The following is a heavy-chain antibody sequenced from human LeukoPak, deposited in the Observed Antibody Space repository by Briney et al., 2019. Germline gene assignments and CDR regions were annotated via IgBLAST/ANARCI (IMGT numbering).Heavy chain of an antibody. D-gene: IGHD1-14*01. CDR1: GGSINSYY. Sequence: AETLSLTCTVSGGSINSYYMSWIRQPPGKGLEWIGYISYTGGETNYAPSLKSRLTISVDTSKNPLYLQLTSLRAADTAVYYCARQTGGSAAFDIWAQGTMVTVSS. CDR2: ISYTGGET. CDR3: ARQTGGSAAFDI. V-gene: IGHV4-59*08. J-gene: IGHJ3*02.